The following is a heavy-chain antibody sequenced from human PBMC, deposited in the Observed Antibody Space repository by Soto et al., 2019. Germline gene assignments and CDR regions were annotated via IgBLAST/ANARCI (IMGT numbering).Heavy chain of an antibody. CDR2: INTDGSAT. CDR1: GFTFSSDW. V-gene: IGHV3-74*01. Sequence: GGSLRLSCAASGFTFSSDWMHWVRQAPGKGLVWVSRINTDGSATSYADSVKGRFTISRDNAKNTVYLQMNSLRAEDTAVYYCARVTDYYESSGYFDYWGQGTLVTVSS. CDR3: ARVTDYYESSGYFDY. D-gene: IGHD3-22*01. J-gene: IGHJ4*02.